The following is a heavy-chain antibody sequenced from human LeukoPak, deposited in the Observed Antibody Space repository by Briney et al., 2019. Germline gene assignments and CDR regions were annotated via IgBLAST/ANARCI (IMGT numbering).Heavy chain of an antibody. D-gene: IGHD2-8*01. V-gene: IGHV3-66*01. CDR2: IYSGGST. J-gene: IGHJ6*02. CDR1: GFTVSSNY. Sequence: AGGSLRLSCAASGFTVSSNYMSWVRQAPGKGLEWVSVIYSGGSTYYADSVKGRFTISRDNSKNTLYLQMNSLRAEDTAVYYCARAGCLVMAACYYYGMDVWGQGTTVTVSS. CDR3: ARAGCLVMAACYYYGMDV.